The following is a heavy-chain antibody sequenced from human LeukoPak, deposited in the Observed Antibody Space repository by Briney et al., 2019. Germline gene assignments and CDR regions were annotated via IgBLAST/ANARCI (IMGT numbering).Heavy chain of an antibody. J-gene: IGHJ4*02. V-gene: IGHV4-34*01. CDR3: ASGSGSYQFDY. CDR1: GGSFSGYY. Sequence: PSETLSLTCAVYGGSFSGYYWSWIRQPPGKGLEWIGEINHSGSTNYNPSLKSRVTISVDTSKNQFSLKLSSVTAADTAVYYCASGSGSYQFDYWGQGTLVTVSS. CDR2: INHSGST. D-gene: IGHD1-26*01.